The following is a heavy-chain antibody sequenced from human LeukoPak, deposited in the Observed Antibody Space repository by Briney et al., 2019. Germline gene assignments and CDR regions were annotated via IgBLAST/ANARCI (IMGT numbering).Heavy chain of an antibody. V-gene: IGHV4-34*01. Sequence: PSETLSLPCAVYGESFSGYYWSWIRQPPGKGLEWIGEINHSGSTNYNPSLKSRVTISVDTSKRQLSMKLSTATAADTAVYYCAVGGYDSSGYYSNYWGQGTLVTVSS. J-gene: IGHJ4*02. CDR3: AVGGYDSSGYYSNY. D-gene: IGHD3-22*01. CDR1: GESFSGYY. CDR2: INHSGST.